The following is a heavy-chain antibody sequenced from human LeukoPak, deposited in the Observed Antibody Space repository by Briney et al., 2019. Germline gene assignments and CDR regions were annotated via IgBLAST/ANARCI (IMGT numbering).Heavy chain of an antibody. CDR1: GYSISSGYY. J-gene: IGHJ4*02. CDR2: IYHSGST. V-gene: IGHV4-38-2*02. Sequence: PSETLSLTCTVSGYSISSGYYWGWIRQPPGKGLEWIGSIYHSGSTYYNPSLKSRVTISVDTSKNQFSLKLSSVTAADTAVYYCARGVGKTGSAKYYFDYWGQGTLVTVSS. D-gene: IGHD1-1*01. CDR3: ARGVGKTGSAKYYFDY.